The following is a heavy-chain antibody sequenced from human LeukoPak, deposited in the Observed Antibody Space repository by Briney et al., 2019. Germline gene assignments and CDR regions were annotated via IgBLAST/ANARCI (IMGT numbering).Heavy chain of an antibody. V-gene: IGHV3-30*02. CDR3: AKSPCGRDCYFGFDY. D-gene: IGHD2-21*01. CDR2: IRYDGSNK. J-gene: IGHJ4*02. CDR1: GLTFTSYG. Sequence: GGSLRLSCAPSGLTFTSYGLHWVRQAPGKGLESVAFIRYDGSNKYYADSVMGRFTISRDNSKNTLYLQMNSLRAEDTAVYYCAKSPCGRDCYFGFDYWGQVTLVTVSS.